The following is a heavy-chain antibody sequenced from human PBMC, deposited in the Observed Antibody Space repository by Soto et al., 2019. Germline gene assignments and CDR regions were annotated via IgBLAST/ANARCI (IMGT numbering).Heavy chain of an antibody. V-gene: IGHV1-18*01. CDR1: GYTFTSYG. J-gene: IGHJ6*02. CDR2: ISAYNGNT. D-gene: IGHD4-17*01. CDR3: ARDRPTVTTLLLYYYGMDV. Sequence: GASVKVSCKASGYTFTSYGISWVRQAPGQGLEWMGWISAYNGNTNYAQKLQGRVTMTTDTSTSTAYMELRSLRSDDTAVYYCARDRPTVTTLLLYYYGMDVWGQGATVTVSS.